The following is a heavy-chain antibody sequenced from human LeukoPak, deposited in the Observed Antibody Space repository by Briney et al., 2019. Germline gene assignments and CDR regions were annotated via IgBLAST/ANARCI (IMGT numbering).Heavy chain of an antibody. D-gene: IGHD1-26*01. CDR2: ISLAGQT. V-gene: IGHV4-4*02. CDR3: SRESGPFCPFGY. CDR1: GGSISGTNW. Sequence: SGTLSLTCGVSGGSISGTNWWSWVRQPPGQGLEWIGEISLAGQTNYNPSLNGRVTMSLDKSSNQLSLHLTSVTAADTATYYCSRESGPFCPFGYWGQGTLVTVSS. J-gene: IGHJ4*02.